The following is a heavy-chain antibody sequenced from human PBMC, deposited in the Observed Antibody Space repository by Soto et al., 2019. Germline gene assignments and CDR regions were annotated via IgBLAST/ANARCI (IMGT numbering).Heavy chain of an antibody. CDR1: VFTFSDYY. CDR2: ISSSGSTI. V-gene: IGHV3-11*01. D-gene: IGHD3-10*01. Sequence: GWSLSLSCASYVFTFSDYYMSWIRQAPGKGLEWVSYISSSGSTIYYADSVKGRFTISRDNAKNSLYLQMNSLRAEDTAVYYCARDHLNGEFDPWGQGTLVTVSS. J-gene: IGHJ5*02. CDR3: ARDHLNGEFDP.